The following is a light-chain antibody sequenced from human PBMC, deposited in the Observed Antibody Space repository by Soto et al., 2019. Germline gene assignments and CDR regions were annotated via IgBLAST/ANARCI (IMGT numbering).Light chain of an antibody. V-gene: IGKV1-6*02. CDR2: AAS. Sequence: IQMTQSPSSLSASVRDRVTITCRASQDIGNDLGWYQQKPGKAPNLLIYAASSLRSGVPSRFSGSGSGTHFTLTINSLQAEDSATYFCLQGYTYPWTFGQGTKVEIK. CDR1: QDIGND. CDR3: LQGYTYPWT. J-gene: IGKJ1*01.